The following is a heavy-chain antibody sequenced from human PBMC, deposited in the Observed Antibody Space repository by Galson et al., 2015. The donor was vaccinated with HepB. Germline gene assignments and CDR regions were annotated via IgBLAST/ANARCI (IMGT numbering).Heavy chain of an antibody. J-gene: IGHJ5*02. CDR1: GFSLSTSGMC. D-gene: IGHD2-2*02. V-gene: IGHV2-70*11. CDR3: ARSIVVVPAAIGWFDP. Sequence: PALVKPTQTLTLTCTFSGFSLSTSGMCVSWIRQPPGKALEWLARIDWGDDEYYSTSLKTRLTISKDTSKNQVVLTMTNMDPVDTATYYCARSIVVVPAAIGWFDPWGQGTLVTVSS. CDR2: IDWGDDE.